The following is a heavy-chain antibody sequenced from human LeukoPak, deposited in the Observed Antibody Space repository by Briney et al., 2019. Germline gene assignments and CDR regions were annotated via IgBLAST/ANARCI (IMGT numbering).Heavy chain of an antibody. D-gene: IGHD6-19*01. J-gene: IGHJ4*02. CDR3: AKSYSSGWFGLYFDS. CDR1: GFTVSSNY. CDR2: FSGSGDTT. Sequence: GGSLRLSCAASGFTVSSNYINWVRQAPGKGLEWVSTFSGSGDTTYYADSVKGRFAISTDNSKNTLYLQMDSLRAEDTAVYYCAKSYSSGWFGLYFDSWGQGTLVTVSS. V-gene: IGHV3-23*01.